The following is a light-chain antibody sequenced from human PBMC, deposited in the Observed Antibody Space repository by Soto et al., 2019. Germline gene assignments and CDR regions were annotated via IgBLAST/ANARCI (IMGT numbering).Light chain of an antibody. CDR3: QQYNSYSST. J-gene: IGKJ5*01. Sequence: RVLPQSPATLSLSPGDRATLSCRASPSVSNSLAWYQHKPGQAPRLLIYDASNRATGVPTRFSGSGSGTDFTLTISSLEPEDFAVYYCQQYNSYSSTFGQGTRLEIK. CDR2: DAS. CDR1: PSVSNS. V-gene: IGKV3-11*01.